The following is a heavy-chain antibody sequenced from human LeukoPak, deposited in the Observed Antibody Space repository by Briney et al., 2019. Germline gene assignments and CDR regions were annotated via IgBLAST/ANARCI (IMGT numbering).Heavy chain of an antibody. D-gene: IGHD3-9*01. CDR1: GFTFSSYA. CDR2: ISGSGGST. Sequence: GGSLRLSCAASGFTFSSYAMSWVRQAPGKGLEWVSAISGSGGSTYYADSVKGRFTISRDNSKNMLYLQMNSLRAEDTAVYYCANYYDILTGLYYFDYWGQGTLVTVSS. J-gene: IGHJ4*02. CDR3: ANYYDILTGLYYFDY. V-gene: IGHV3-23*01.